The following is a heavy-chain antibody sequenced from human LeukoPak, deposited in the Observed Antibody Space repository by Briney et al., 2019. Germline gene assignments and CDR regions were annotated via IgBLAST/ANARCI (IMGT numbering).Heavy chain of an antibody. J-gene: IGHJ3*02. V-gene: IGHV3-21*01. Sequence: GGSLRLSCAASGFTFSSYSMNWVRQAPGKGLEWVSSISSSSSYIYYADSVKGRFTISRDNAKNSLYLQMNSLRAEDTAVYYCARGRGCSSTSCYPDDAFDIRGQGTMVTVSS. CDR1: GFTFSSYS. CDR2: ISSSSSYI. CDR3: ARGRGCSSTSCYPDDAFDI. D-gene: IGHD2-2*01.